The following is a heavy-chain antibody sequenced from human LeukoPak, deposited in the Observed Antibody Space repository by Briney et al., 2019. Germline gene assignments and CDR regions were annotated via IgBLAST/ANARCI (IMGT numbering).Heavy chain of an antibody. D-gene: IGHD1-26*01. CDR3: THIKPSGSYLYYSDY. CDR2: IYWNDDK. Sequence: SGPTLVNPTQTLTLTCTFSGFSLSTSGVGVGWIRQPPGKALEWLALIYWNDDKRYSPSLKSRLTITKDTSKNQVVLTMTNMDPVDTATYYCTHIKPSGSYLYYSDYWGQGTLVTVSS. V-gene: IGHV2-5*01. CDR1: GFSLSTSGVG. J-gene: IGHJ4*02.